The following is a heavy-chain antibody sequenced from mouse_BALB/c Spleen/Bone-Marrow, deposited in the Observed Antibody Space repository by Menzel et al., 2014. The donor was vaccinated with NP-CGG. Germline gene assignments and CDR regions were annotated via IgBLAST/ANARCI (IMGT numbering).Heavy chain of an antibody. CDR2: IDPAIFT. V-gene: IGHV14-3*02. CDR1: GFNIKDTY. D-gene: IGHD2-14*01. Sequence: EVKVVESGAELVKPGASVKLSCTASGFNIKDTYLHWVKQRPEQGLDWIGRIDPAIFTKYDPKFQGKATITADTSSNTAYLHLISLTSDDTAVYYCSSYRYGWYFDVWGAGTTVTVSS. J-gene: IGHJ1*01. CDR3: SSYRYGWYFDV.